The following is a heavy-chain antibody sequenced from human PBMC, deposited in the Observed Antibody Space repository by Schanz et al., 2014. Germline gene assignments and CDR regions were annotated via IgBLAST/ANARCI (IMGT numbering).Heavy chain of an antibody. CDR2: INPSGGST. D-gene: IGHD6-19*01. Sequence: QILLVQPGPEVKKPGASVKVSCKASGYTFTSDSMHWVRQAPGQGLEWMGMINPSGGSTTYALRFQDRVTVTRYTSRSTVYMELSRLKTDDTAVYYCARLGASMAVSGSVIDSCYFYRDDSGEGITVAVSS. CDR1: GYTFTSDS. CDR3: ARLGASMAVSGSVIDSCYFYRDD. J-gene: IGHJ6*03. V-gene: IGHV1-46*01.